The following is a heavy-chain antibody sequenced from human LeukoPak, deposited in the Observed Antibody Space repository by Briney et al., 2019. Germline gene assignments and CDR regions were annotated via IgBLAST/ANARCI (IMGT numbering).Heavy chain of an antibody. V-gene: IGHV5-51*01. Sequence: GESLKISCKGSGYSFTSYWIAWVRQMPGKVLEWMGIIYPGDSDTRYSPSFQGQVTISADKSISTAYLQWSSLKASDTAMYYCARRVGSSSWFFDYWGQGTLVTVSS. D-gene: IGHD6-13*01. J-gene: IGHJ4*02. CDR3: ARRVGSSSWFFDY. CDR2: IYPGDSDT. CDR1: GYSFTSYW.